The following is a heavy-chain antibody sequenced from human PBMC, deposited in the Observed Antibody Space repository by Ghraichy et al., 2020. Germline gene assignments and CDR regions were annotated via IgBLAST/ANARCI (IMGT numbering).Heavy chain of an antibody. CDR3: AREGLLTIFGVVITSGMDV. V-gene: IGHV1-2*06. J-gene: IGHJ6*02. Sequence: ASVKVSCKASGYTFTGYYMHWVRQAPGQGLEWMGRINPNSGGTNYAQKFQGRVTMTRDTSISTAYMELSRLRSDDTAVYYCAREGLLTIFGVVITSGMDVWAKGPRSPSP. CDR1: GYTFTGYY. D-gene: IGHD3-3*01. CDR2: INPNSGGT.